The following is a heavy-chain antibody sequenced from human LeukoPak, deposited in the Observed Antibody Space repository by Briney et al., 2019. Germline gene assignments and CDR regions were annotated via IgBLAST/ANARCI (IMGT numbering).Heavy chain of an antibody. D-gene: IGHD4-17*01. CDR3: ARGRDYAFDY. CDR2: ISSNGGST. J-gene: IGHJ4*02. CDR1: GFTFSTYA. Sequence: GGSLRLSCAASGFTFSTYAIHWVRQAPGKGLEYVSAISSNGGSTYYANSVKGRFTISRDNSKNTLYLQMGSLRAEDMAVYYCARGRDYAFDYWGQGTLVTVSS. V-gene: IGHV3-64*01.